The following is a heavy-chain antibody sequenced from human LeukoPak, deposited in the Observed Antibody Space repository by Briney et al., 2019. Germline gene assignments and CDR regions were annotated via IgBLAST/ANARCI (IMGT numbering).Heavy chain of an antibody. CDR2: INPNSGGT. CDR1: GYTFTGYY. Sequence: ASVKVSCKASGYTFTGYYMHWVRQAPGQGLEWMGWINPNSGGTYYAQKFQGRVTMTRDTSISTAYMELSRLRSDDTAVYYCARGGYCISTSCYKTFDYWGQGTPVTVSS. CDR3: ARGGYCISTSCYKTFDY. D-gene: IGHD2-2*02. V-gene: IGHV1-2*02. J-gene: IGHJ4*02.